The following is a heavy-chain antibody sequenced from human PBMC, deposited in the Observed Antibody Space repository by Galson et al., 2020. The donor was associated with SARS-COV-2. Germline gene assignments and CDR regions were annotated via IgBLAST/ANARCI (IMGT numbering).Heavy chain of an antibody. V-gene: IGHV4-61*08. CDR2: IYYSGST. CDR3: ARDPAPLYGDNYYYGMDV. CDR1: GGSISSGDYY. J-gene: IGHJ6*02. D-gene: IGHD4-17*01. Sequence: ETSETLSLTCTVSGGSISSGDYYWSWIRQPPGKGLEWIGYIYYSGSTSYNPSLRSRVTISVDLSKNQLSLKVTSVTAADTAVYYCARDPAPLYGDNYYYGMDVWGRGTTVTVSS.